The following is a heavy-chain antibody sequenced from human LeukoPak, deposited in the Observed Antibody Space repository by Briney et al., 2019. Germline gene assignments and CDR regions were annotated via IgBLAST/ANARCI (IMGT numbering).Heavy chain of an antibody. J-gene: IGHJ4*02. D-gene: IGHD2-21*01. Sequence: GGALGLSCAASGFHFGSYWMRWVRQAPGKGLEWVANIKQDGNEEFYVDSVKGRFTISRDNGKNSLYLHMHSLGAEDTAVYYCATDLGHSIHYFVSWGQGTLVTVSS. CDR2: IKQDGNEE. V-gene: IGHV3-7*01. CDR1: GFHFGSYW. CDR3: ATDLGHSIHYFVS.